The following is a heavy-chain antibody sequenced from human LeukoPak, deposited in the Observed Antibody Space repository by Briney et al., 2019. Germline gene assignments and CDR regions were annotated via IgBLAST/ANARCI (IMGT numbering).Heavy chain of an antibody. CDR3: VKRDIQYTSSSGGTFQH. V-gene: IGHV3-30*02. CDR2: IRYDGSNK. D-gene: IGHD6-6*01. J-gene: IGHJ1*01. CDR1: GFTYSNYG. Sequence: GGSLRLSCAASGFTYSNYGMHWVRQAPGKGLEWVTFIRYDGSNKYYADSVKGRFTVSRDNSKNTLYLQMNSLRPEDTAVYNCVKRDIQYTSSSGGTFQHWGQGTLVTVSS.